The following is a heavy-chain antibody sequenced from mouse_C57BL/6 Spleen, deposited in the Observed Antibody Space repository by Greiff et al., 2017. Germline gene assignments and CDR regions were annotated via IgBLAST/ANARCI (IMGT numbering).Heavy chain of an antibody. CDR2: IDPSDSYT. CDR3: ARSLLLRRSWFAY. D-gene: IGHD1-1*01. Sequence: VQLQQPGAELVMPGASVKLSCKASGYTFTSYWMHWVKQRPGQGLEWIGEIDPSDSYTNYNQKFKGKSTLTVDKSYSTAYMQLSSLTSEDSAVYYCARSLLLRRSWFAYWGQGTLVTVSA. J-gene: IGHJ3*01. CDR1: GYTFTSYW. V-gene: IGHV1-69*01.